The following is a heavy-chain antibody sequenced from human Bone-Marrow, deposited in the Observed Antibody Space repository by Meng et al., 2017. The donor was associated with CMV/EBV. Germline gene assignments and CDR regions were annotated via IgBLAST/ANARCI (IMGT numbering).Heavy chain of an antibody. CDR1: GFTFSGYW. V-gene: IGHV3-7*01. CDR3: ARGGPCSNGVCSDYGMDV. Sequence: GESLKISCAASGFTFSGYWMNWVRQTPGKGLEWVANIKQDGSDKYYADSVKGRFTISRDNAENSLYLQMNSLRAEDTAIYYCARGGPCSNGVCSDYGMDVWGQGPTVPVSS. J-gene: IGHJ6*02. CDR2: IKQDGSDK. D-gene: IGHD2-8*01.